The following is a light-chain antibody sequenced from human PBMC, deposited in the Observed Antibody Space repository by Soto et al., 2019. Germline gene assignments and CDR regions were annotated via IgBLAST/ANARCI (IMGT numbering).Light chain of an antibody. CDR2: GAS. CDR3: QPYNNWPLT. V-gene: IGKV3-20*01. J-gene: IGKJ4*01. Sequence: EIVLTQSPGTLSLSPGERATLSCRASQSVSSNYLAWYQQKPGQAPRLLMYGASSRATDIPDRFSGSGSGAEFTLTINSLQSEDFAVYYCQPYNNWPLTFGGGTKVDIK. CDR1: QSVSSNY.